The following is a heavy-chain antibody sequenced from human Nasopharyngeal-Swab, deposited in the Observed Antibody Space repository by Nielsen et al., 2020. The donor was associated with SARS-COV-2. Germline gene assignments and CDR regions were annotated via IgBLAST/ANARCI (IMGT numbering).Heavy chain of an antibody. CDR2: ITPSGGST. V-gene: IGHV1-46*01. J-gene: IGHJ4*02. Sequence: ASVKVSCKASGYTFTSYHMYWVRQAPGQGLEGMGIITPSGGSTNYAQKFQGRVTMTSDTSTSTVYMYLSSLRSEDTAVYYCARDGPGGWFLDYWGQGTLVTVSS. D-gene: IGHD6-19*01. CDR1: GYTFTSYH. CDR3: ARDGPGGWFLDY.